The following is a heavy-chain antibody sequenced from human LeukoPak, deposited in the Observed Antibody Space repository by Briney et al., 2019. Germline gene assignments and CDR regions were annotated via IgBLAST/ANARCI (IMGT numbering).Heavy chain of an antibody. CDR2: ITSKSNNYAT. CDR3: SSYNGYSFDY. Sequence: GGSLRLSCAASGFTFSASAIHWVRQASGKGLEWVGRITSKSNNYATAYAASVKGRFTISRDDLKNTASLQMNSLKTEDTAVYYCSSYNGYSFDYWGQGTLSPSPQ. CDR1: GFTFSASA. D-gene: IGHD5-12*01. V-gene: IGHV3-73*01. J-gene: IGHJ4*02.